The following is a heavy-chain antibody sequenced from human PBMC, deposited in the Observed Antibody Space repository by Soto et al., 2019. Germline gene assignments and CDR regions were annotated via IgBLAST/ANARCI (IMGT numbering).Heavy chain of an antibody. CDR3: ARDRPGYGAYDI. Sequence: GGSLRLSCAASGFTFRTYWMSWVRQAPGTGLEWLANIKEDGSKNYYVDSVMGRFTIARDNAKNSLYLQMNSLRAEDTAVYYCARDRPGYGAYDIWGQGTMVTVSS. V-gene: IGHV3-7*05. D-gene: IGHD5-18*01. CDR1: GFTFRTYW. CDR2: IKEDGSKN. J-gene: IGHJ3*02.